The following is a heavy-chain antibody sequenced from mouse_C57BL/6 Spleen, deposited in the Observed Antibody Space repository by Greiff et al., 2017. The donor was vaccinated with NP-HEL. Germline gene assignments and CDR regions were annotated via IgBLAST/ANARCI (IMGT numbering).Heavy chain of an antibody. D-gene: IGHD2-5*01. Sequence: EVQVVESGGGLVQPGGSMKLSCAASGFTFSDAWMDWVRQSPEKGLEWVAEIRNKANNHATYYAESVKGRFTISRDDSKSSVYLQMNSLRAEDTGIYYCTYYSNLWYFDVWGTGTTVTVSS. CDR2: IRNKANNHAT. CDR3: TYYSNLWYFDV. CDR1: GFTFSDAW. V-gene: IGHV6-6*01. J-gene: IGHJ1*03.